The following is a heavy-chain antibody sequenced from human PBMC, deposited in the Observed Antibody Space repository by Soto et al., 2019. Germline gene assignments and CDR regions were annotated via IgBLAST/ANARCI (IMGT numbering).Heavy chain of an antibody. V-gene: IGHV4-31*03. J-gene: IGHJ4*02. CDR3: ARGYLQSGYSSSWVFDY. Sequence: QVQLQESGPGLVKPSQTLSLICTVSGGSINSGGYYWNWIRQHRGKGLEWIGYIFYSGSTYYNPFLRSRVTISADTSENQFSLTLSSVTAADTAVYFCARGYLQSGYSSSWVFDYWGQGTLVNVSS. D-gene: IGHD6-13*01. CDR1: GGSINSGGYY. CDR2: IFYSGST.